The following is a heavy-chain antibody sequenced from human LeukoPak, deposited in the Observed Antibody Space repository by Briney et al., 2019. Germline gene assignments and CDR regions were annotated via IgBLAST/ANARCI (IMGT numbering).Heavy chain of an antibody. CDR2: ISSSSSHI. CDR1: GFTFSSYN. V-gene: IGHV3-21*01. D-gene: IGHD3-16*01. Sequence: GGSLRLSCAASGFTFSSYNMNWVRQAPGKGLEWVSCISSSSSHIFYAGSVQGRFTISRDNAKNSLYLQMNSLRAEDTAVYYCAKGLRTGVGPYMGYHYYMDVWGKGATVTVSS. J-gene: IGHJ6*03. CDR3: AKGLRTGVGPYMGYHYYMDV.